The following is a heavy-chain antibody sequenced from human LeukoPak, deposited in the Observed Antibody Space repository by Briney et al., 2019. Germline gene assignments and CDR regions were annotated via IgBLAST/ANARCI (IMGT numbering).Heavy chain of an antibody. CDR3: ASRLGYCSSTSCYKVGWRDY. J-gene: IGHJ4*02. D-gene: IGHD2-2*02. CDR1: GFTVSSNY. Sequence: PGGSLRLSCAASGFTVSSNYMSWVRQAPGEGLEWVSVIYSGGSTYYADSVKGRFTISRDNSKNTLYLQMNSLRAEDTAVYYCASRLGYCSSTSCYKVGWRDYWGQGTLVTVSS. CDR2: IYSGGST. V-gene: IGHV3-66*02.